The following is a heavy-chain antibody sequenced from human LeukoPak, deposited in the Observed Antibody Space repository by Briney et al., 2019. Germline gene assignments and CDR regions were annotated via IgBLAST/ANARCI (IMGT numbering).Heavy chain of an antibody. CDR3: ARDRKDRTTDTTSFDP. J-gene: IGHJ5*02. Sequence: GGSLRLSCAASGFTFSNYWMSWVRQAPGKGLEWVANIKQNGNEIYYVDSVKGRFTISRDNAKNSLYLQMNSLRTEDTAVYYCARDRKDRTTDTTSFDPWGQGTLVTVSS. V-gene: IGHV3-7*01. CDR2: IKQNGNEI. CDR1: GFTFSNYW. D-gene: IGHD2/OR15-2a*01.